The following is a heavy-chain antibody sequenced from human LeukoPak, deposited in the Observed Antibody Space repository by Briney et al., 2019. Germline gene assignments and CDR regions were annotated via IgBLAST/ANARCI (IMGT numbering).Heavy chain of an antibody. CDR3: ARDPALGKFDY. J-gene: IGHJ4*02. D-gene: IGHD7-27*01. CDR2: ISGDGGST. V-gene: IGHV3-43*02. Sequence: PGGSLRLSCAASGFTFDDYAMHWVRQAPGKGLEWVSLISGDGGSTFYADSVKGRFTISRDNSKNSLYLQMNSLTAEDTALYYCARDPALGKFDYWGQGTLVTVSS. CDR1: GFTFDDYA.